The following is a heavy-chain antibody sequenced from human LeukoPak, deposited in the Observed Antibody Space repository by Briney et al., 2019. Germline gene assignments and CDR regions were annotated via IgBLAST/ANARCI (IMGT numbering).Heavy chain of an antibody. J-gene: IGHJ5*02. D-gene: IGHD4-17*01. CDR1: GYTFTSYG. Sequence: ASVKVSCKASGYTFTSYGISWVRQAPGQGLEWMGWISAYNGNTNYAQKLQGRVTMTTDTSTSTAYMELRSLRSDDTAVYYCARDRDGDYVDNWFDPWGQGTLVTVSS. CDR2: ISAYNGNT. V-gene: IGHV1-18*01. CDR3: ARDRDGDYVDNWFDP.